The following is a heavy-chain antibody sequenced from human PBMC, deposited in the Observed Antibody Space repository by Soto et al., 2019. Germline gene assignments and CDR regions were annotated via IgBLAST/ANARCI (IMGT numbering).Heavy chain of an antibody. J-gene: IGHJ4*02. CDR2: IYYSGST. CDR1: GGSISSGDYY. Sequence: PSDTRSLTFTVSGGSISSGDYYWSGIRQPPGKGLEWIGYIYYSGSTYYNPSLKSRVTISVDTSKNQFSPKLSSVTAADTAVYYCARHKRNYYASSGYSYYFDYWGQGTLVTVSS. D-gene: IGHD3-22*01. V-gene: IGHV4-30-4*02. CDR3: ARHKRNYYASSGYSYYFDY.